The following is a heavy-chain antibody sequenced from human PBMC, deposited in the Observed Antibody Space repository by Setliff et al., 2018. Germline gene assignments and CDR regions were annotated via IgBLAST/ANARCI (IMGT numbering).Heavy chain of an antibody. CDR3: ARGVIWFDP. J-gene: IGHJ5*02. V-gene: IGHV4-39*07. Sequence: PSETLSLTCTVSGGSISSSSYYWGWIRQPPGKGLEWIGSIYYSGSTYYNPSLKSRVTISVDTSKNQFSLKLSSVTAADTAVYYCARGVIWFDPWGQGTLVTVSS. CDR2: IYYSGST. CDR1: GGSISSSSYY.